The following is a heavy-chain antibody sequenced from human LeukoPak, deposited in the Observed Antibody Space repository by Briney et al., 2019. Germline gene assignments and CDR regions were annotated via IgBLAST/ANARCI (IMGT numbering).Heavy chain of an antibody. Sequence: GGSLRLSCAASGFTFSSYAMSWVRQAPEKGLEWVSAISGSGGSTYYADSVKGRFTISRDNSKNTLYLQMNSLRAEDTALYYCAKDVYYDSSGYPDYWGQGTLVTVSS. CDR2: ISGSGGST. CDR1: GFTFSSYA. D-gene: IGHD3-22*01. V-gene: IGHV3-23*01. J-gene: IGHJ4*02. CDR3: AKDVYYDSSGYPDY.